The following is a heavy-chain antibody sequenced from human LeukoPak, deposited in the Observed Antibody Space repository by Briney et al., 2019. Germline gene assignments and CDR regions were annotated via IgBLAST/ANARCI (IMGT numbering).Heavy chain of an antibody. CDR1: GYTFTSHY. CDR3: ARDYGGNYYFDY. CDR2: INPSGGST. D-gene: IGHD4-23*01. V-gene: IGHV1-46*01. J-gene: IGHJ4*02. Sequence: ASVKVSCKASGYTFTSHYMHWVRQAPGQGLEWMGIINPSGGSTSYAQKFQGRVTMTRDTSTSTVYMELSSLRSEDTAVYYCARDYGGNYYFDYWGQGTLVTVSS.